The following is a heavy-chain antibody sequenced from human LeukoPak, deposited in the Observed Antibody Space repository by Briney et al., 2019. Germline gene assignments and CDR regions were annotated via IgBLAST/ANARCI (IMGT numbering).Heavy chain of an antibody. J-gene: IGHJ4*02. Sequence: SETLSLTCTVSGGSIRNSYCSWIRQPAGRGLEWIGRMYTSGYTNYNPSLKRRVTMSVDTSKNQFSLKLRSVTAADTAVYYCARDQNDYWSGYSAYYFDLWGQGNLVTVSS. D-gene: IGHD3-3*01. CDR1: GGSIRNSY. CDR3: ARDQNDYWSGYSAYYFDL. CDR2: MYTSGYT. V-gene: IGHV4-4*07.